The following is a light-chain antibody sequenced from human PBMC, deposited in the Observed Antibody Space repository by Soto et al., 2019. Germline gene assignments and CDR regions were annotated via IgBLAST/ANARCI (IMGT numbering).Light chain of an antibody. J-gene: IGKJ4*01. CDR3: KQRSNWPPLT. CDR1: QSIGTY. V-gene: IGKV3-11*01. Sequence: EILLTQSPSTLSSSPGERATLSCRASQSIGTYLVWYQQKPGQSPRLLIYDASNRATGIPAWFSGSGSGTEFTITISSLEPEDFAVYYCKQRSNWPPLTFGGGTKVEIK. CDR2: DAS.